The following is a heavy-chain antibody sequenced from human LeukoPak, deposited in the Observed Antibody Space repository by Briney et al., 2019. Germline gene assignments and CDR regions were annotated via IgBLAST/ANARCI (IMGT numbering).Heavy chain of an antibody. CDR3: ARDHDYGDYDLLGY. CDR2: INSDGSRT. Sequence: GGSLRLSCAASGFTFSSYSMNWVRQAPGKGLVWVSRINSDGSRTNYADSVKGRFTISRDNAKNTLYLQMNSLRAEDTAVYYCARDHDYGDYDLLGYWGQGTLVTVSS. V-gene: IGHV3-74*01. D-gene: IGHD4-17*01. J-gene: IGHJ4*02. CDR1: GFTFSSYS.